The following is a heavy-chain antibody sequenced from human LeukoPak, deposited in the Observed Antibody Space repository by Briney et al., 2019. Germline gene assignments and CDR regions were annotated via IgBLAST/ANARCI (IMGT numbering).Heavy chain of an antibody. CDR1: GFTFSNYA. V-gene: IGHV3-23*01. CDR3: AKVPGGKGWNFDS. J-gene: IGHJ4*02. CDR2: ITGSGGGT. D-gene: IGHD2-15*01. Sequence: GGSLRLSCAASGFTFSNYALSWVRQAPGRGLEWVSAITGSGGGTYYADSVKGRFTISRDNSRNTLYLQMNSLRAEDTAVYYCAKVPGGKGWNFDSWGQGTLVTVSS.